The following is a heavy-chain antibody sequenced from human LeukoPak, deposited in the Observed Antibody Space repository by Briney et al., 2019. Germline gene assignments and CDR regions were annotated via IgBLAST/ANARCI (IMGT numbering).Heavy chain of an antibody. Sequence: ASMKVSCKASGYTFTGYYMHWVRQAPGQGLEWMGWINPNSGDTHYAQKFQDRVTMTRDTSISTAFMELSGLTSDDTAVFYCALPTVDGGFYWGQGTLLTVSS. CDR2: INPNSGDT. CDR3: ALPTVDGGFY. V-gene: IGHV1-2*02. CDR1: GYTFTGYY. D-gene: IGHD3-16*01. J-gene: IGHJ4*02.